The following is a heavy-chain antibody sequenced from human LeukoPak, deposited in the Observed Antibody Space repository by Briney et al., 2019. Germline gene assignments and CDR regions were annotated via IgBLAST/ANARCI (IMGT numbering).Heavy chain of an antibody. J-gene: IGHJ4*02. CDR2: MNPNSGNT. Sequence: ASVKVSCKASGYTFTSYDINWVRQATGQGLEWMGWMNPNSGNTGYAQMFQGRVTMTRNTSISTAYMELSSLRSEDTAVYYCASPVGATSNHFDYWGQGTLVTVSP. CDR3: ASPVGATSNHFDY. V-gene: IGHV1-8*01. D-gene: IGHD1-26*01. CDR1: GYTFTSYD.